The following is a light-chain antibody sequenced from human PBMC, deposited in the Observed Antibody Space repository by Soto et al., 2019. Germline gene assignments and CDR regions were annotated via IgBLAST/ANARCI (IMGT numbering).Light chain of an antibody. CDR3: QQYNDWPQLT. V-gene: IGKV3-15*01. Sequence: IVMTQSPATLSLSPGQRATLSCRASQSLRNNLAWYQQKPGQAPRLLIYHASIRATAIPDRFSASGSGTEFTLTISRLQSEDFAVYFCQQYNDWPQLTFGGWTRVEI. CDR1: QSLRNN. J-gene: IGKJ4*01. CDR2: HAS.